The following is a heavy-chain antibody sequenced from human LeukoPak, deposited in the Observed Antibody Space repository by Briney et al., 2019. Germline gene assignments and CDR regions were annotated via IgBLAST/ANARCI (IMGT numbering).Heavy chain of an antibody. CDR1: GFTFSSYE. CDR3: AELGITMIGGV. J-gene: IGHJ6*04. V-gene: IGHV3-30*02. Sequence: PGGSLRLSCAASGFTFSSYEMNWVRQAPGKGLEWVAFIQYAGSDKYYADSVKGRFTISRDNAKNSLYLQMNSLRAEDTAVYYCAELGITMIGGVWGKGTTVTISS. CDR2: IQYAGSDK. D-gene: IGHD3-10*02.